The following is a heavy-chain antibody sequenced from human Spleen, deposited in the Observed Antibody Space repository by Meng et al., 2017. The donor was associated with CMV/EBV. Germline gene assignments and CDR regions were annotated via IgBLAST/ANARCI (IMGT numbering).Heavy chain of an antibody. CDR1: GYTFTGYY. D-gene: IGHD3-22*01. CDR2: IIPIFGTA. CDR3: ARDRNYDSSGYSSGWFDP. J-gene: IGHJ5*02. Sequence: QGQVVQSGAEVKKPGASGKVSCKASGYTFTGYYMHWVRQAPGQGLEWMGGIIPIFGTANYAQKFQGRVTITADESTSTAYMELSSLRSEDTAVYHCARDRNYDSSGYSSGWFDPWGQGTLVTVSS. V-gene: IGHV1-69*01.